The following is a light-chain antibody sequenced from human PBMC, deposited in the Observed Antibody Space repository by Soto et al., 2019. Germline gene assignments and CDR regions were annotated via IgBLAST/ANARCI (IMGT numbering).Light chain of an antibody. J-gene: IGKJ1*01. CDR2: GAS. Sequence: EIVLTQSPGTLSLSPGERATLSCRASHSASSSLAWYQQKPGQAPRLLIYGASSRATGLPDRFSGGGSGTDFTLTISRLEPEDFAVYYCQQYGSSLPWTFGQGTKVDIK. V-gene: IGKV3-20*01. CDR1: HSASSS. CDR3: QQYGSSLPWT.